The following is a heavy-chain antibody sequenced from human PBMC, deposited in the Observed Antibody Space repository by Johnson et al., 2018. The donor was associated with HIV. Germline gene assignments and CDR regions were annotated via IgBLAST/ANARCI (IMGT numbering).Heavy chain of an antibody. D-gene: IGHD2/OR15-2a*01. CDR1: GFTFSSYA. J-gene: IGHJ3*02. CDR2: IWYDGSNK. Sequence: QVQLVESGGGVVQPGRSLRLSCAASGFTFSSYAMHWVRQAPGKGLEWVAVIWYDGSNKYYADSVKGRFTISRDNYKNTLYLQMNSLRAEDTAVYYCAKDRGTTRAFDIWGQGTMVTVSS. CDR3: AKDRGTTRAFDI. V-gene: IGHV3-33*06.